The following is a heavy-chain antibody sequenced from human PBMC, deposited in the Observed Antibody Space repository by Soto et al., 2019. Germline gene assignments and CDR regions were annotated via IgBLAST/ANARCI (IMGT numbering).Heavy chain of an antibody. CDR2: IGYTGKYD. D-gene: IGHD2-21*02. V-gene: IGHV3-33*06. J-gene: IGHJ4*02. CDR3: GKEGETGDNAGYLEH. CDR1: GFALSDYG. Sequence: QVQVVESGGGMVQAGTSLTLSCAVSGFALSDYGMHWVRLPRGRGLEWVSVIGYTGKYDYYADSVKGRFTVSRDTSKNTVFLHMNRLRAEDTAVYDCGKEGETGDNAGYLEHCGQGTLVTVSS.